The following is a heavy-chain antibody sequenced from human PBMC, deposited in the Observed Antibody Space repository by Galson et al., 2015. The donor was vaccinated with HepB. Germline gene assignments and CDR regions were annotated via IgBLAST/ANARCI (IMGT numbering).Heavy chain of an antibody. Sequence: HTGSTYYNPSLKSRVTISLDRSKNQFSLKLSSVTAADTAVYYCARGGLYDRIDAFDIWGQGTMVTVSS. D-gene: IGHD1-14*01. J-gene: IGHJ3*02. CDR3: ARGGLYDRIDAFDI. CDR2: HTGST. V-gene: IGHV4-30-2*01.